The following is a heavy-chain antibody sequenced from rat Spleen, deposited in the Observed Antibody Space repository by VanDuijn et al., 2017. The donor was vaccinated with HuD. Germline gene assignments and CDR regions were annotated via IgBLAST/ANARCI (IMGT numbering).Heavy chain of an antibody. Sequence: EVQLQESGPGLVKPSQSLSLTCSVTGPSISSSYRWNWIRRFPGNELEWMGYINNAGSTNNNPSLKSRISMTRDTSKNQLFLQVNSVTTEDTATYYCARAYYNSGDYVMDAWGQGASVTVSS. D-gene: IGHD1-1*01. CDR3: ARAYYNSGDYVMDA. CDR1: GPSISSSYR. J-gene: IGHJ4*01. V-gene: IGHV3-3*01. CDR2: INNAGST.